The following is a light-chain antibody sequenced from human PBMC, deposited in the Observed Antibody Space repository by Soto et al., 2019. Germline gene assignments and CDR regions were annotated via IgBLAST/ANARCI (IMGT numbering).Light chain of an antibody. CDR2: EVS. V-gene: IGLV2-14*01. Sequence: QSALTQPASVSGSPGQSVTISCTGTSSDVGAYKYVSWYRQHPGKAPKLMIYEVSNRPSGVSNRFSGSKSGNTASLTISGLQADDEADYYRNSYAGDIIRFVFGTGTKVTVL. J-gene: IGLJ1*01. CDR1: SSDVGAYKY. CDR3: NSYAGDIIRFV.